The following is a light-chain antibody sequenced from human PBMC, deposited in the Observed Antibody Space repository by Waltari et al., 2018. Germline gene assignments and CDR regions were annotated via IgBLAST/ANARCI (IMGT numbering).Light chain of an antibody. CDR1: HSTIRCNT. J-gene: IGLJ2*01. V-gene: IGLV1-44*01. CDR3: SAWDDSLSGVI. CDR2: GNN. Sequence: QSVLTQPPSPSGTPGLRITLSCSGGHSTIRCNTVTWYLQLPGTAPKLLIFGNNQRPSGVPDRFSGSKSGTSASLAISGLQSEDEADYYCSAWDDSLSGVIFGGGTKLTVL.